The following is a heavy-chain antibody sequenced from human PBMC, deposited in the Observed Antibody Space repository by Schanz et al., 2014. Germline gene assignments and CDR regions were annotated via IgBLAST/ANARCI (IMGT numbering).Heavy chain of an antibody. D-gene: IGHD6-6*01. CDR3: ARAGQDFEYSSLSPIWYFDL. V-gene: IGHV1-2*02. CDR2: INPNSGGT. Sequence: QVHLVQSGSELKKPGASVKVSCKTSGYTFTGYYMHWVRQAPGQGLEWMGWINPNSGGTNYAQKFQGRVTMTRDTSISTAYMELSRLRSDDTAVYYCARAGQDFEYSSLSPIWYFDLWGRGTLVTVSS. CDR1: GYTFTGYY. J-gene: IGHJ2*01.